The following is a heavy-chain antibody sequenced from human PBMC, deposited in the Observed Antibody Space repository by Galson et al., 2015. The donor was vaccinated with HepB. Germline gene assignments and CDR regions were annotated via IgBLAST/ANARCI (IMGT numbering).Heavy chain of an antibody. D-gene: IGHD5-12*01. J-gene: IGHJ6*02. CDR3: AKGAYSGYESSFYYHYGMDV. CDR2: ISGSGGST. V-gene: IGHV3-23*01. CDR1: GFTFSSYA. Sequence: SLRLSCAASGFTFSSYAMTWVRQAPGKGLDWVSGISGSGGSTHYADSVKGRFTISRDNSKNTLCLQMNSLRAEDTAVYFCAKGAYSGYESSFYYHYGMDVWGQGTTVTVSS.